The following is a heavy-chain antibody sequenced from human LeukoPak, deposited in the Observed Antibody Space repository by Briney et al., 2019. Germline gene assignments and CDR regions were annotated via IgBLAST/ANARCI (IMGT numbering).Heavy chain of an antibody. J-gene: IGHJ4*02. D-gene: IGHD6-13*01. V-gene: IGHV1-58*02. CDR3: AAAKQQLDFDY. CDR1: GSTFTSSA. Sequence: SVKVSCKASGSTFTSSAMQWVRQARGQRLEWIGWIVVGSGNTNYAQKFQERVTITRDMSTSTAYMELSSLRSEDTAVYYCAAAKQQLDFDYWGQGTLVTVSS. CDR2: IVVGSGNT.